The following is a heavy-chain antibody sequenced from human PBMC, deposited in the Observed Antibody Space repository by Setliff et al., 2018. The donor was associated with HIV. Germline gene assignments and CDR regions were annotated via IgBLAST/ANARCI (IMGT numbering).Heavy chain of an antibody. Sequence: CAASGFRFRSYWMSWVRQAPGKGLESVANVKQDGTETLYVDSVKGRFTISRDNANNLVYLQMNSLRVEDTAVYFCARWGSGSYERVFDYWGQGMLVTVSS. J-gene: IGHJ4*02. CDR3: ARWGSGSYERVFDY. D-gene: IGHD1-26*01. CDR1: GFRFRSYW. V-gene: IGHV3-7*01. CDR2: VKQDGTET.